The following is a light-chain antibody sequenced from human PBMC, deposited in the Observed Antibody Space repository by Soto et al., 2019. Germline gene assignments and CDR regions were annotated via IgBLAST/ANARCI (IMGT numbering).Light chain of an antibody. J-gene: IGKJ4*01. CDR1: QSISSY. CDR2: AAS. Sequence: DIQMTQSPSSLSASVGDRVTITCRASQSISSYLNWYQQKPGKAPKLLIYAASSLQSGVPSRFSGSGSATAFTLTISSLQPEDFATYYCQQSYSTPLTFGGGTKVDIK. CDR3: QQSYSTPLT. V-gene: IGKV1-39*01.